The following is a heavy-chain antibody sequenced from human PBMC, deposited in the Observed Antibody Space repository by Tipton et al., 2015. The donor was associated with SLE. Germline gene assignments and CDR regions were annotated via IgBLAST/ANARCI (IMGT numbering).Heavy chain of an antibody. D-gene: IGHD2-15*01. J-gene: IGHJ6*02. V-gene: IGHV3-30*04. CDR1: GFTFSSYA. CDR2: ISYDGSSK. Sequence: SLRLSCAASGFTFSSYAMHWVRQAPGKGLEWVAVISYDGSSKYYADSVKGRFTISRDNSKNTLYLQMNSLRAEDTAVYYCARDLVVGYYGMDVWGQGTTVTVSS. CDR3: ARDLVVGYYGMDV.